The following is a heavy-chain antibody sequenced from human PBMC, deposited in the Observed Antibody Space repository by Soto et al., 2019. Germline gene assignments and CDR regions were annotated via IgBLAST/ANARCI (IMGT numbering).Heavy chain of an antibody. D-gene: IGHD2-2*01. CDR3: ARVIRRYCSRTNCFLGSVPGY. CDR2: FDPEDGET. V-gene: IGHV1-24*01. J-gene: IGHJ4*02. CDR1: GYTLTDLS. Sequence: GPVKVSCKVSGYTLTDLSMQWVRQAPGKGLEWMGGFDPEDGETIYAQKFQGRVTMTRNTATATAYMELSSLRSEDTAVYYCARVIRRYCSRTNCFLGSVPGYGGQGTLVTVSS.